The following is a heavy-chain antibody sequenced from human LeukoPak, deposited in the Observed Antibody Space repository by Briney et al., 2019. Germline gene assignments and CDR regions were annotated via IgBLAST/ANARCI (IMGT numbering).Heavy chain of an antibody. D-gene: IGHD2-15*01. Sequence: SVKVSCKASGGTFSSYAISWVRQAPGQGLEWMGRIIPILGIANYAQKFQGRVTITADKSTSTAYMELSSLRSEDTAVYYCARGGDIVVVVAAWDYWGQGTLVTVSS. J-gene: IGHJ4*02. CDR3: ARGGDIVVVVAAWDY. V-gene: IGHV1-69*04. CDR1: GGTFSSYA. CDR2: IIPILGIA.